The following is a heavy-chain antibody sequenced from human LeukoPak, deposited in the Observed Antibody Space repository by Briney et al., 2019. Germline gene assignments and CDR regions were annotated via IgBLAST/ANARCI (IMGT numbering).Heavy chain of an antibody. D-gene: IGHD2-2*01. J-gene: IGHJ5*02. CDR3: ARDLEAGLLCSSTSCRSQTYNWFDP. V-gene: IGHV1-18*01. CDR1: GYTFTSYG. CDR2: ISAYNGNT. Sequence: ASVKVSCKASGYTFTSYGISWVRQAPGQGLEWMGWISAYNGNTNYAQKLQGRVTMTTATSTSTAYMELRSLRSDDTAVYYCARDLEAGLLCSSTSCRSQTYNWFDPWGQGTLVTVSS.